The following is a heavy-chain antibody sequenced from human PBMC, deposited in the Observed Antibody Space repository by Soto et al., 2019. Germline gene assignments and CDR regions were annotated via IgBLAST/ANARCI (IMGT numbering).Heavy chain of an antibody. J-gene: IGHJ6*02. D-gene: IGHD6-13*01. CDR3: ARGMQQQGLDYYYGMDV. CDR1: GGSISSSNW. Sequence: QVQLQESGPGLVKPSGTLSLTCAVSGGSISSSNWWSWVRQPPGKGLEWIGEIYHSGSTNYNPSLKSRVAISVDKSKNQFSLKLSSVTAADTAVYYCARGMQQQGLDYYYGMDVWGQGTTVTVSS. V-gene: IGHV4-4*02. CDR2: IYHSGST.